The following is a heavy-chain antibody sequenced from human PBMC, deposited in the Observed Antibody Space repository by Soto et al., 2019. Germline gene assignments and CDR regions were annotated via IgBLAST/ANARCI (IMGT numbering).Heavy chain of an antibody. CDR2: SYYSGTT. Sequence: PSETLSLTSTVSGAYISVHSYYWTWISQPPGKGLEWIGSSYYSGTTNFNPSLKSRATISVDTSKNQFSLRLTSVTAADTAIYYCTRRHNWNDNYFDPWGPGALVTVSS. CDR3: TRRHNWNDNYFDP. D-gene: IGHD1-20*01. J-gene: IGHJ5*02. CDR1: GAYISVHSYY. V-gene: IGHV4-39*01.